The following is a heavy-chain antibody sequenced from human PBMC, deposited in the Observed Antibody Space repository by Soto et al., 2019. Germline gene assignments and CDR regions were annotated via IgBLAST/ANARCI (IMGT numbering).Heavy chain of an antibody. D-gene: IGHD2-15*01. CDR1: GYTFTSDG. CDR2: ISAYNGNT. V-gene: IGHV1-18*04. Sequence: ASVKGSCKASGYTFTSDGISWVRQAPGQGLEWMGWISAYNGNTNYAQKLQGRVTMTTDTSTSTAYMELRSLRSDDTAVYYCARRDCSGGSCYGWFDPWGQGTLVTVSS. CDR3: ARRDCSGGSCYGWFDP. J-gene: IGHJ5*02.